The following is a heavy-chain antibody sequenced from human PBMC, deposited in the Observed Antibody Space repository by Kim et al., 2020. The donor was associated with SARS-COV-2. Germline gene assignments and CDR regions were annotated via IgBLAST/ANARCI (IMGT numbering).Heavy chain of an antibody. CDR1: GYTFTSYA. CDR2: INAGNGNT. Sequence: ASVKVSCKASGYTFTSYAMHWVRQAPGQRLEWMGWINAGNGNTKYSQKFQGRVTITRDTSASTAYMELSSLRSEDTAVYYCARGKQLWLRARGMDVWGQGTTVTVSS. J-gene: IGHJ6*02. CDR3: ARGKQLWLRARGMDV. V-gene: IGHV1-3*01. D-gene: IGHD5-18*01.